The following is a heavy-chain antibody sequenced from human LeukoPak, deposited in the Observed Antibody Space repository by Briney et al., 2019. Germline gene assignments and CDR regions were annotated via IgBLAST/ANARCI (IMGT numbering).Heavy chain of an antibody. CDR2: ISYDGSNK. D-gene: IGHD1-26*01. CDR3: ARDRIVGATGAVGAPPDY. CDR1: GFTFSSYA. V-gene: IGHV3-30*04. Sequence: GGSLRLSCAASGFTFSSYAMHWVRQAPGKGLEWVAVISYDGSNKYYADSVKGRFTISRDNSKNTLYLQMNSLRAEDTAVYYCARDRIVGATGAVGAPPDYWGQGTLVTVSS. J-gene: IGHJ4*02.